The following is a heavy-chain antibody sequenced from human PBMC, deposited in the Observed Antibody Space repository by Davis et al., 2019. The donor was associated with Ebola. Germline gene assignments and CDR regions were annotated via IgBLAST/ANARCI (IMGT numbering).Heavy chain of an antibody. Sequence: GESLKISCAASGFTLSRFGMHWFRQAPGQGLQWVAFRRFDGKNEYYTDSVKGRFTISGDTSSNPLYLQMNSLRTEDTGVYYCAKDQREYYGSGSSIDYWGQGTLVSVSS. CDR3: AKDQREYYGSGSSIDY. D-gene: IGHD3-10*01. CDR2: RRFDGKNE. J-gene: IGHJ4*02. CDR1: GFTLSRFG. V-gene: IGHV3-30*02.